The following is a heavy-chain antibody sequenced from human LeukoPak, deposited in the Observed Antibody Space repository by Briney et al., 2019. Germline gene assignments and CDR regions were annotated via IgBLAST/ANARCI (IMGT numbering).Heavy chain of an antibody. V-gene: IGHV3-23*01. D-gene: IGHD3-3*01. CDR3: AKDGSYDFWSGYWVLYYFDY. Sequence: GGSLRLSCAASGFTFSSYAMSWVRQAPGKGLEWVSAISGSGGSTYYADSVRGRFTISRDNSKNTLYLQMNSLRAEDTAVYYCAKDGSYDFWSGYWVLYYFDYRGQGTLVTVSS. CDR2: ISGSGGST. J-gene: IGHJ4*02. CDR1: GFTFSSYA.